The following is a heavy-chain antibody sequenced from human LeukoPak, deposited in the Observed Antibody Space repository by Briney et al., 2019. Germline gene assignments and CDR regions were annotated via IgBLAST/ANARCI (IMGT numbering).Heavy chain of an antibody. V-gene: IGHV1-18*01. Sequence: ASMKVSCKASGYTFTSYGISWVRQAPGQGLEWMGWISAYNGNTNYAQKLQGRATMTTDTSTSTAYMELRSLRSDDTAVYYCARGWFGELDYGMDVWGQGTTVTVSS. CDR3: ARGWFGELDYGMDV. D-gene: IGHD3-10*01. CDR2: ISAYNGNT. J-gene: IGHJ6*02. CDR1: GYTFTSYG.